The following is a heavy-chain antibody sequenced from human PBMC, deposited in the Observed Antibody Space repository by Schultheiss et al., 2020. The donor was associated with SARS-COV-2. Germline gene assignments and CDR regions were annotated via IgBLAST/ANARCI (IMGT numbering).Heavy chain of an antibody. D-gene: IGHD2-21*02. CDR3: ARGDMVNFDY. V-gene: IGHV4-59*08. CDR1: GGSISGHF. CDR2: MYYLGTT. J-gene: IGHJ4*02. Sequence: SETLSLTCTVSGGSISGHFWNWIRRPPGKGLEWIGYMYYLGTTNYNASLKSRVTISLDTSKNQFSLKLNSMTAADTAVYYCARGDMVNFDYWGQGTLVTVSS.